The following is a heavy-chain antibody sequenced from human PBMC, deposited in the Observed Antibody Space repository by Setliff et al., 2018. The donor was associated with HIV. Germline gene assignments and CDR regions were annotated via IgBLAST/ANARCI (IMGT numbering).Heavy chain of an antibody. CDR1: GFIFDDYA. CDR3: ARDRVESLWFGDLNYMDV. Sequence: GGSLRLSCAASGFIFDDYAMHWVRQVPGKGLEWVSGISWNGVNIVYADSVKGRFTVSRDNAKSSLYLQMNSLRAEDTAVYYCARDRVESLWFGDLNYMDVWGKGTTVTVSS. V-gene: IGHV3-9*01. D-gene: IGHD3-10*01. CDR2: ISWNGVNI. J-gene: IGHJ6*03.